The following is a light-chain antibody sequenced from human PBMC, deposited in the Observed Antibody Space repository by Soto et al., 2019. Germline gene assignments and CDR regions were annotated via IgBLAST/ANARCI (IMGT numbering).Light chain of an antibody. CDR2: GAS. CDR1: QSVTSN. CDR3: QQYTNWPWT. V-gene: IGKV3-15*01. J-gene: IGKJ1*01. Sequence: EIAMTQSPATLSVSPGERATLSCSASQSVTSNLAWYQQTPGQAPRLLIYGASTRATGIPARFSGSGSGTEFTLTISGLQSEDFAVYYCQQYTNWPWTFGQGTKVEIK.